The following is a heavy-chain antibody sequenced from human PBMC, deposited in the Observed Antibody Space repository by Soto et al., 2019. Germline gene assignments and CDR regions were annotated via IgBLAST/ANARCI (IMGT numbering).Heavy chain of an antibody. CDR3: ARDAKVVVVAATEPGLAFDI. CDR1: GGTFSSYA. D-gene: IGHD2-15*01. V-gene: IGHV1-69*01. Sequence: QVQLVQSGAEVKKPGSSVKVSCKASGGTFSSYAISWVRQAPGQGLEWMGGIIPIFGTANYAQKFQGRVTITAEESTSTAYMELSSLRSEDTAVYYCARDAKVVVVAATEPGLAFDIWGQGTMVTVSS. CDR2: IIPIFGTA. J-gene: IGHJ3*02.